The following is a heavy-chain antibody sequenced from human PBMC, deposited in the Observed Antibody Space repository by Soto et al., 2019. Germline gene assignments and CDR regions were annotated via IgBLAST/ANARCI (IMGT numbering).Heavy chain of an antibody. Sequence: SCAASGFTFSDNYMSWIRQAPGKGLEWVSYISSSGSIIYYADSVKGRFTISRDSAKNSLYLQMNSLRAEDTAVYYCARDLGYYESDGYFDYWGQGALVTVSS. CDR2: ISSSGSII. J-gene: IGHJ4*02. CDR1: GFTFSDNY. CDR3: ARDLGYYESDGYFDY. D-gene: IGHD3-22*01. V-gene: IGHV3-11*01.